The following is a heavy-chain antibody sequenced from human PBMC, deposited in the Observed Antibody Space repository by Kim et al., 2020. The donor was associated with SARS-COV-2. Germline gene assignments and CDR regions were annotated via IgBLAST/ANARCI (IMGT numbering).Heavy chain of an antibody. D-gene: IGHD3-22*01. CDR3: ARERNYYDSSGRVMDV. CDR2: ITNDGSST. Sequence: GGSLRLSCAASGFTFSSYWMHWVRQAPGKGLVWVSRITNDGSSTSYADSVKGRFTISRDNAKNTLYLQMNSLRAEDTAVYYCARERNYYDSSGRVMDVWGQGTTVTVSS. CDR1: GFTFSSYW. J-gene: IGHJ6*02. V-gene: IGHV3-74*01.